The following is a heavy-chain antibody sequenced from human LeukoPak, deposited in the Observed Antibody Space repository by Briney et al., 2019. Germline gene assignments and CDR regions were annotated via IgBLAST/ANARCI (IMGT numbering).Heavy chain of an antibody. CDR2: ISYDGSNK. CDR1: GFTFSSYS. D-gene: IGHD3-9*01. CDR3: ARDQGYDILTGYKNPYGYYYMDV. J-gene: IGHJ6*03. Sequence: GGSLRLSCAASGFTFSSYSMNWVRQAPGKGLEWVAVISYDGSNKYYADSVKGRFTISRDNAKNSLYLQMNSLRAEDTAVYYCARDQGYDILTGYKNPYGYYYMDVWGKGTTVTVSS. V-gene: IGHV3-30*03.